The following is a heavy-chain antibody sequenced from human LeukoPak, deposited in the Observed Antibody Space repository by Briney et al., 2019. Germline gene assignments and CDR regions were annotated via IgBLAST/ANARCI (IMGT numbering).Heavy chain of an antibody. CDR2: AYSGGST. V-gene: IGHV3-53*05. Sequence: PGGSLRLSCAASGFTVSSNYMSRVRQAPGKGLEWVSAAYSGGSTYYADSVKGRFTISSDNSKNSLYLQMNSLRTEDTALYYCTKGRKGCSSTNCYGNFDYWGQGTLVTVSS. D-gene: IGHD2-2*01. CDR3: TKGRKGCSSTNCYGNFDY. CDR1: GFTVSSNY. J-gene: IGHJ4*02.